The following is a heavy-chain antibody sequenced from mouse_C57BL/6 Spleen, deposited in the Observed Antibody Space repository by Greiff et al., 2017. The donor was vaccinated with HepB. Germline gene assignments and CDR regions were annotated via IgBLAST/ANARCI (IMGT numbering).Heavy chain of an antibody. CDR1: GYAFSSSW. V-gene: IGHV1-82*01. CDR2: IYPGDGDT. J-gene: IGHJ3*01. D-gene: IGHD1-1*01. CDR3: ARESSLPFAY. Sequence: VKLQESGPELVKPGASVKISCKASGYAFSSSWMNWVKQRPGKGLEWIGRIYPGDGDTNYNGKFKGKATLTADKSSSTAYMQLSSLTSEDSAVYFCARESSLPFAYWGQGTLVTVSA.